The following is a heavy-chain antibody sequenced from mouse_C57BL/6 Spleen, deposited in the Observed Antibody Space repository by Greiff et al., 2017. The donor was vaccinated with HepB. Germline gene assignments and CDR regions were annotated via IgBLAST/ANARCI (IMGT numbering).Heavy chain of an antibody. D-gene: IGHD4-1*01. V-gene: IGHV5-9-1*02. J-gene: IGHJ4*01. Sequence: EVMLVESGEGLVKPGGSLKLSCAASGFTFSSYAMSWVRQTPEKRLEWVAYISSGDDYIYYADTVKGRFTISRDNARNTLYLQMSSLKSEDTAMYYCTRDLTSYYAMDYWGQGTSVTVSS. CDR3: TRDLTSYYAMDY. CDR2: ISSGDDYI. CDR1: GFTFSSYA.